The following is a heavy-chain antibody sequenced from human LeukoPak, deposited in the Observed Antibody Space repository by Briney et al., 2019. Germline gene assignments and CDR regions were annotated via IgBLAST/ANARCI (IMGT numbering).Heavy chain of an antibody. J-gene: IGHJ6*03. Sequence: GGSLRLSCAASGFTFSSYSMNCVRQAPGKGLKWVSSISSSSSYIYYADSVKGRFTISRDNAKNSLYLQMNSLRAEDTAVYYCASGQPKGSIAVAGEKYYMDVWGKGTTVTVSS. V-gene: IGHV3-21*01. CDR3: ASGQPKGSIAVAGEKYYMDV. CDR2: ISSSSSYI. CDR1: GFTFSSYS. D-gene: IGHD6-19*01.